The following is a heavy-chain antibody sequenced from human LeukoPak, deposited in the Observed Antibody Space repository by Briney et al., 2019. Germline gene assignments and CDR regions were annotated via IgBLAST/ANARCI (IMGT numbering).Heavy chain of an antibody. J-gene: IGHJ4*02. CDR2: IWYDGSNK. Sequence: GGSLRLSCAASGFTFSSYGILWVRQAPGKGLEWVAVIWYDGSNKYYADSVKGRFTISRDQSKNTVHLQMNSLRADDTAVYYCARLGSGWAIDYWGQGTLVTVSS. V-gene: IGHV3-33*01. D-gene: IGHD6-19*01. CDR3: ARLGSGWAIDY. CDR1: GFTFSSYG.